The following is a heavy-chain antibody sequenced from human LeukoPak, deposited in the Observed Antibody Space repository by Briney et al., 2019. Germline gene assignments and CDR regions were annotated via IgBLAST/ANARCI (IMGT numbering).Heavy chain of an antibody. J-gene: IGHJ4*02. CDR2: TYYRSKWYN. Sequence: SQTLSLTCAISGDGVSSDNTAWNWIRQSPSRGLEWLGRTYYRSKWYNNYAVSVRSRITINPDTSKNQFSLQLNSVTPEDTALYYCARGTWGSTYYFDYWGQGTLVTVSS. CDR1: GDGVSSDNTA. D-gene: IGHD7-27*01. V-gene: IGHV6-1*01. CDR3: ARGTWGSTYYFDY.